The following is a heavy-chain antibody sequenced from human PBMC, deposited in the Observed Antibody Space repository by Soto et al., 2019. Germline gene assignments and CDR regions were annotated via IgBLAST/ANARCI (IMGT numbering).Heavy chain of an antibody. V-gene: IGHV3-33*01. J-gene: IGHJ6*02. CDR3: ARDSYYYYGMDV. CDR1: GFTFSSYG. CDR2: IWYDGSNK. Sequence: WGSLRLSCAASGFTFSSYGMHWVRQAPGKGLEWVAVIWYDGSNKYYADSVKGRFTISRDNSKNTLYLQMNSLRAEDTAVYYCARDSYYYYGMDVWGQGTTVTVSS.